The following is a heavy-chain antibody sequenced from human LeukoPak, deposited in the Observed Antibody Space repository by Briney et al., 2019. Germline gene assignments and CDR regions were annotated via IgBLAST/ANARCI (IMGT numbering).Heavy chain of an antibody. J-gene: IGHJ4*02. Sequence: VASVQVSCKASGYTFTGYYMHWVRQPPGRGREWMGWINPNSGGTNYAQMFQGRVTMTRDTSISTAYMELSRLRSDDTAAYFCAAQDNSNDYWGQGTLVTVSS. CDR1: GYTFTGYY. CDR2: INPNSGGT. D-gene: IGHD4-11*01. CDR3: AAQDNSNDY. V-gene: IGHV1-2*02.